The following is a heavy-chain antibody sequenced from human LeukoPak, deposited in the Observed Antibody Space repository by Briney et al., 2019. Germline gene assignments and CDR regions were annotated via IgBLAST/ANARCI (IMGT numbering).Heavy chain of an antibody. CDR2: ISGGGIT. CDR3: ARLKKDYYDSSGTFI. V-gene: IGHV3-53*01. CDR1: GFIVSSNY. J-gene: IGHJ3*02. D-gene: IGHD3-22*01. Sequence: GGSLRLSCAASGFIVSSNYMSWVRQAPGKGLEWVSVISGGGITYYTDSVKGRFTISRDNAKNSLYLQMNSLRAEDTAVYYCARLKKDYYDSSGTFIWGQGTMVTVSS.